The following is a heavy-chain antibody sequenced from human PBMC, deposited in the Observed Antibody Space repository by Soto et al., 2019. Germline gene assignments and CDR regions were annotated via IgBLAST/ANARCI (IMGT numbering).Heavy chain of an antibody. V-gene: IGHV4-59*01. CDR1: GGSISSYY. CDR2: IYYSGST. Sequence: SETLSLTCTVSGGSISSYYWSWIRQPPGKGLEWIGYIYYSGSTNYNPSLKSRVTISVDTSKNQFSLKLSSVTAADTAVYYCARGSGYDPDWYFDLWGRGTLVTVSS. CDR3: ARGSGYDPDWYFDL. J-gene: IGHJ2*01. D-gene: IGHD5-12*01.